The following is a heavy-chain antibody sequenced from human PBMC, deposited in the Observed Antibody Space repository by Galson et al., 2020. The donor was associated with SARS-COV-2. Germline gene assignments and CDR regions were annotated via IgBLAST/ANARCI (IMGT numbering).Heavy chain of an antibody. D-gene: IGHD3-22*01. V-gene: IGHV3-23*01. Sequence: GGSLRLSCADSGFTFSSYAMNWVRQAPGQGLEWVSLISGSGGSTFYADSVKGRFTISRDNSKNTLYLQMNSLRAEDTAVYYCAKDRYYDSSGYPSFDYWGQGTLVTVSS. CDR2: ISGSGGST. CDR1: GFTFSSYA. J-gene: IGHJ4*02. CDR3: AKDRYYDSSGYPSFDY.